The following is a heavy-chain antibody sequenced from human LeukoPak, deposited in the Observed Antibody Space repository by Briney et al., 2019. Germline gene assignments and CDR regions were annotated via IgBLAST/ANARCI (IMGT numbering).Heavy chain of an antibody. V-gene: IGHV4-4*07. CDR2: IHTSGST. Sequence: PSETLSLTCTVSGGFISTYDWSWIRQPAGEALEWIGRIHTSGSTIYNPSLKSRVAMSVDTSKNQYSLTLSSATAADTAVYYCARGPPHGGTYFDYWGQGTLVTVSS. CDR3: ARGPPHGGTYFDY. CDR1: GGFISTYD. J-gene: IGHJ4*02. D-gene: IGHD2-15*01.